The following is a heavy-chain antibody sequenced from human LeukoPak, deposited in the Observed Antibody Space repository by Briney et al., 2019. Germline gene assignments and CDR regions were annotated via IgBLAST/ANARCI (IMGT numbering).Heavy chain of an antibody. D-gene: IGHD3-22*01. CDR3: ARADYYDSSGYYDY. Sequence: GGSLRLSCAASGFTFSSYAMHWVRQAPGKGLEWVSYISSSSSTIYYADSVKGRFTISKDNAKNSLYLQMNSLRAEDTAVYYCARADYYDSSGYYDYWGQGTLVTVSS. CDR1: GFTFSSYA. CDR2: ISSSSSTI. J-gene: IGHJ4*02. V-gene: IGHV3-48*01.